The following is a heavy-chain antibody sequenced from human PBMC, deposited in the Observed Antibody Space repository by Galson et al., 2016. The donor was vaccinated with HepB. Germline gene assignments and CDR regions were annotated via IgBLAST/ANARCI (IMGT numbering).Heavy chain of an antibody. CDR2: IEQDGSEK. CDR1: GFTFSTYW. D-gene: IGHD6-19*01. Sequence: CAASGFTFSTYWMTWVRQAPGKGLEWVANIEQDGSEKNYADSLKGRFTISRDNAKNSLYLQMNNLRAEDTAVYYCAKNSGWVNDYWGQGTLVTVSS. V-gene: IGHV3-7*03. CDR3: AKNSGWVNDY. J-gene: IGHJ4*02.